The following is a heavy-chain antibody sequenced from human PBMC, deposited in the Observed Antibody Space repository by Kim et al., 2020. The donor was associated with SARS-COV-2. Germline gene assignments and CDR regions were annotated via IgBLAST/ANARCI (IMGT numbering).Heavy chain of an antibody. Sequence: YYTDSVKGRFTISRDNSKNTLYLQMNSLRAEDTAVYYCAKERVTYADIDYWGQGTLVTVSS. CDR3: AKERVTYADIDY. V-gene: IGHV3-23*01. J-gene: IGHJ4*02. D-gene: IGHD2-21*02.